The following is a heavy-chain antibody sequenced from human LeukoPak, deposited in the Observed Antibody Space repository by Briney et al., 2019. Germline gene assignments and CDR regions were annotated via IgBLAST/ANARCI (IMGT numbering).Heavy chain of an antibody. Sequence: PSETLSLTCTVSGYSISSGYYWGWIRQPPGKGLEWIGTIYHSGNTYYNPSLKSRVTISVDTSKNQFSLKLSSVTAADTAVYYCAVRGNIAVAGPIDYWGQGTLVTVSS. J-gene: IGHJ4*02. V-gene: IGHV4-38-2*02. CDR1: GYSISSGYY. CDR3: AVRGNIAVAGPIDY. D-gene: IGHD6-19*01. CDR2: IYHSGNT.